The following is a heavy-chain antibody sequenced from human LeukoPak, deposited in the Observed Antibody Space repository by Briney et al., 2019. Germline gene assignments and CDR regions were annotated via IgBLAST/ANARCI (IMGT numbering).Heavy chain of an antibody. J-gene: IGHJ1*01. V-gene: IGHV3-15*01. CDR2: IKSKTDGGTT. CDR3: TTLGPYERSGYYLTGYFQY. Sequence: GGSLRLSCAASALTFSNAWMNWVRQAPGKGLEWVGRIKSKTDGGTTDYAAPVKGRFTISRDDSKNTLYLQMNSLKTEDTAVYYCTTLGPYERSGYYLTGYFQYWGQGTLVTVSS. CDR1: ALTFSNAW. D-gene: IGHD3-22*01.